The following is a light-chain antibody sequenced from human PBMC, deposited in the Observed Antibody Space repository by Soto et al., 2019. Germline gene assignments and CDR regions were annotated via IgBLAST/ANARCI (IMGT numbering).Light chain of an antibody. CDR2: EVS. CDR3: SSYAGSNNVV. J-gene: IGLJ2*01. Sequence: QSALTQPPSASGSPGQSVTISCTGISSDVGGYNYVAWYQQHPGKAPKLIIYEVSKRPSGVPDRFSGSRSGSTASLTVSGLQAEDEAEYYCSSYAGSNNVVFGGGTQLTVL. CDR1: SSDVGGYNY. V-gene: IGLV2-8*01.